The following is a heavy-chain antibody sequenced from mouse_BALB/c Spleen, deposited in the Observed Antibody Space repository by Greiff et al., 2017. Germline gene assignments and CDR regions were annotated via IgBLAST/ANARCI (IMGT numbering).Heavy chain of an antibody. CDR3: TRQGGNSWFAY. Sequence: QVQLQQSGAELVRPGASVKLSCKASGYTFTSYWINWVKQRPGQGLEWIGNIYPSDSYTNYNQKFKDKATLTVDKSSSTAYMQLSSPTSEDSAVYYCTRQGGNSWFAYWGQGTLVTVSA. D-gene: IGHD2-1*01. J-gene: IGHJ3*01. CDR2: IYPSDSYT. V-gene: IGHV1-69*02. CDR1: GYTFTSYW.